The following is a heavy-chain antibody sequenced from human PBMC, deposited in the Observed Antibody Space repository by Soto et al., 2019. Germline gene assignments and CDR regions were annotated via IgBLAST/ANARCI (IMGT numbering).Heavy chain of an antibody. D-gene: IGHD2-15*01. CDR3: AGLRGYAGSPIDY. Sequence: SETLSLTCTVSGGSIISGYWSWIRQPPGKGLEWIGYISYSGNINYNPSLKSRVTMSVDTPKNQFSLRLSSVTTADTAVYYCAGLRGYAGSPIDYWGQGTLVTVSS. CDR1: GGSIISGY. CDR2: ISYSGNI. V-gene: IGHV4-59*01. J-gene: IGHJ4*02.